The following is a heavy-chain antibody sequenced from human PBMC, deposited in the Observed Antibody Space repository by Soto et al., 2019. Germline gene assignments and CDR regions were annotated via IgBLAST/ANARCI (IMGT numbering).Heavy chain of an antibody. CDR1: GGTFGTYA. D-gene: IGHD1-1*01. J-gene: IGHJ5*02. CDR2: ITLIFGSP. Sequence: VQLVQSGAEVKKPGSSVKVSCEVSGGTFGTYAFTWVRQAPGQGLEWMGGITLIFGSPYYAQKFQDRVTITADKSTTTIYMELSALGSEDTAVYFCVRDRRDWEPPGWFDPWGQGTLVTVSS. CDR3: VRDRRDWEPPGWFDP. V-gene: IGHV1-69*06.